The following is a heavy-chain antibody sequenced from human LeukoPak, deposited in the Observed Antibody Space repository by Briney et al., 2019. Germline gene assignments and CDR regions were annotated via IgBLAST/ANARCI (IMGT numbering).Heavy chain of an antibody. Sequence: PSETLSLTCTVSGGSISSYYWSWIRQPPGKGLEWIGEINHSGSTNYNPSLKRRVTISVDTSKNQFSLKLSSVTAADTAVYYCARATYYYDSSGYKHSYYYYGMDVWGQGTTVTVSS. D-gene: IGHD3-22*01. V-gene: IGHV4-34*01. CDR1: GGSISSYY. J-gene: IGHJ6*02. CDR3: ARATYYYDSSGYKHSYYYYGMDV. CDR2: INHSGST.